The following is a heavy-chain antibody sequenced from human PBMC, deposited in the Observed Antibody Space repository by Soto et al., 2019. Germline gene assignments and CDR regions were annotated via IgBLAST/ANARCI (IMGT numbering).Heavy chain of an antibody. CDR3: ARNFQYYYYSSGYPPHDY. Sequence: ASVKVSCKASGYTFTSYAMHWVRQAPGQRLEWMGWINAGNGNTKYSQKFQGRVTITRDTSASTAYMELSSLRSEDTAVYYCARNFQYYYYSSGYPPHDYSGQGTLVTVSS. J-gene: IGHJ4*02. D-gene: IGHD3-22*01. CDR1: GYTFTSYA. V-gene: IGHV1-3*01. CDR2: INAGNGNT.